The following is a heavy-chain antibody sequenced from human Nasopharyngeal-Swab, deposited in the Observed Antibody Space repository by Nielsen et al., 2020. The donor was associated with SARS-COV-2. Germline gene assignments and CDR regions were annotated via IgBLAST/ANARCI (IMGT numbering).Heavy chain of an antibody. J-gene: IGHJ4*02. CDR3: ASLPVTYYYDSSGYYFSY. CDR2: IIPIFGTA. V-gene: IGHV1-69*13. D-gene: IGHD3-22*01. Sequence: SVKVSCKASGGTFSSYAISWVRQAPGQGLEWMGGIIPIFGTANYAQKFQGRVTITADESTSTAYMELSSLRSEDTAVYYCASLPVTYYYDSSGYYFSYWGQGTLVTVSS. CDR1: GGTFSSYA.